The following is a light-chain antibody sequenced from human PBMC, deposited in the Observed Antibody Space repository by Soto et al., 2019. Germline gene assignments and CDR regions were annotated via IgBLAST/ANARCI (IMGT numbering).Light chain of an antibody. CDR2: TAS. J-gene: IGKJ4*01. CDR1: QNINNY. V-gene: IGKV1-39*01. CDR3: QQSYRVPLT. Sequence: DIQMTQSPSSLSASVGDRVTITCRASQNINNYLNWYQQKSGEAPKLLIYTASSLQSGVQARVSGSGSGTEFIHTNSSLQPEDFATYYCQQSYRVPLTFGGGTKLDIK.